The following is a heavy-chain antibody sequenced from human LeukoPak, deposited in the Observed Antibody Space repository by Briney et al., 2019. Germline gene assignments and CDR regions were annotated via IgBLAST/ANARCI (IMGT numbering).Heavy chain of an antibody. J-gene: IGHJ4*01. CDR2: ISFDGTNT. D-gene: IGHD1-26*01. CDR3: GKERGWELLRSYIDF. Sequence: GGSLRLSCETSGFTFSSYGMHWVRQAPGKGLQWVAVISFDGTNTVYLDSVKGRFTISRDNSKNTLYLQMNSLTSEDTATYYCGKERGWELLRSYIDFWGQEPWSPSTQ. CDR1: GFTFSSYG. V-gene: IGHV3-30*18.